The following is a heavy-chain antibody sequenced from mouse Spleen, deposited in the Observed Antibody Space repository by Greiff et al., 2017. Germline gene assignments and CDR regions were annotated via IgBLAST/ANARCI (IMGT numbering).Heavy chain of an antibody. D-gene: IGHD2-12*01. CDR1: GYTFTSYV. CDR3: ARSIVNWYFDV. Sequence: EVHLVESGPELVKPGASVKMSCKASGYTFTSYVMHWVKQKPGQGLEWIGYINPYNDGTKYNEKFKGKATLTSDKSSSTAYMELSSLTSEDSAVYYCARSIVNWYFDVWGAGTTVTVSS. CDR2: INPYNDGT. J-gene: IGHJ1*01. V-gene: IGHV1-14*01.